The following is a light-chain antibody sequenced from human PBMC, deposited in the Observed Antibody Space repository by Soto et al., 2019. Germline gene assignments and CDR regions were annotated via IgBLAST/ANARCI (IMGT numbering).Light chain of an antibody. J-gene: IGKJ4*01. CDR1: QSVSSSY. Sequence: EIVLTQSPGTLSLSPGERATLSCRASQSVSSSYLAWYQQKPGQAPRLLIYGASSRATGIPDRFSGSGSGTDCTLTISRLEPEDFAVYYCHQYDSSPLTVGGGTKVEIK. V-gene: IGKV3-20*01. CDR2: GAS. CDR3: HQYDSSPLT.